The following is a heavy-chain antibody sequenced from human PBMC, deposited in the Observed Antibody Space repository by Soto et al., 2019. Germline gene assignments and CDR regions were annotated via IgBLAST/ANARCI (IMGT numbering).Heavy chain of an antibody. CDR2: ISAYNGNT. D-gene: IGHD2-8*02. V-gene: IGHV1-18*01. J-gene: IGHJ5*02. Sequence: ASVKVSCKASGYTFTSYGISWVRQAPGQGLEWMGWISAYNGNTNYAQKLQGRVTMTTDTSTSTAYMELRSLRSDATAAYYCARDLSANPPGSPRPLPPVLDPWGQGTLVTVSP. CDR1: GYTFTSYG. CDR3: ARDLSANPPGSPRPLPPVLDP.